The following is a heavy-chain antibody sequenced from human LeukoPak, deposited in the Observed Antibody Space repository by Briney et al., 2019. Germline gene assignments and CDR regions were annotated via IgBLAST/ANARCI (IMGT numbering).Heavy chain of an antibody. V-gene: IGHV3-53*01. CDR3: ARGHWGLDY. J-gene: IGHJ4*02. Sequence: GGSLRLSCAASGFIVNNNYMTWFRQAPGKGLQYVSIMYRDGSTYYADSVKGRFSISRDNAKNSVYLQMNSLRVEDTAVYYCARGHWGLDYWGQGTPVTVSP. CDR2: MYRDGST. D-gene: IGHD7-27*01. CDR1: GFIVNNNY.